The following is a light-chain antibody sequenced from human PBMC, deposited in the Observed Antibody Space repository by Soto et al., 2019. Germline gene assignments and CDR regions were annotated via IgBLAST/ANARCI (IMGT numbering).Light chain of an antibody. CDR1: SSNIGSNA. Sequence: QSVLTQSPSASGTPGQKMTISCSGSSSNIGSNAVYWYQQVPGSAPRLLMHSNDQRPSGVPDRFSGSRSGTSASLAVSGLRSEDEADYYCSSWDGSLSGYVFGAGTKLTVL. J-gene: IGLJ1*01. CDR3: SSWDGSLSGYV. V-gene: IGLV1-47*02. CDR2: SND.